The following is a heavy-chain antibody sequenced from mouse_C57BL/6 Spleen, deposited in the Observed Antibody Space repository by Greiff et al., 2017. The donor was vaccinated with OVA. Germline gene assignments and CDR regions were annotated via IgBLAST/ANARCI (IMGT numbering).Heavy chain of an antibody. CDR2: IRSKSNNYAT. CDR3: VRGGSSHYYAMDY. J-gene: IGHJ4*01. V-gene: IGHV10-1*01. D-gene: IGHD1-1*01. Sequence: DVKLVESGGGLVQPKGSLKLSCAASGFSFNTYAMNWVRQAPGTGLEWVARIRSKSNNYATYYADSVKDRFTISRDDSESMLYLQMNNLKTEDTAMYYCVRGGSSHYYAMDYWGQGTSVTVSS. CDR1: GFSFNTYA.